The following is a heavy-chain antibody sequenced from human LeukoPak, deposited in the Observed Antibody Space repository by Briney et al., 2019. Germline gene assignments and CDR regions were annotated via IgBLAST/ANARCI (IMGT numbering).Heavy chain of an antibody. CDR3: AKDLGYCSGGSCYSPFDY. D-gene: IGHD2-15*01. J-gene: IGHJ4*02. Sequence: PGGSLRLSCAASGFTFSSYGMHWVRQAPGKGLEWVAFTRYDGSNKYYADSVKGRFTISRDNSKNTLYLQMNSLRAEDTAVYYCAKDLGYCSGGSCYSPFDYWGQGTLVTVSS. V-gene: IGHV3-30*02. CDR1: GFTFSSYG. CDR2: TRYDGSNK.